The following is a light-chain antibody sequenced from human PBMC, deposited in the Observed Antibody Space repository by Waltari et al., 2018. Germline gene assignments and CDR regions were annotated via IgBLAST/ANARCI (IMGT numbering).Light chain of an antibody. CDR2: WAS. CDR1: QSVLYTSNNKNY. J-gene: IGKJ1*01. V-gene: IGKV4-1*01. Sequence: DIVMTQSPDSLAVSLRERATIHCKSSQSVLYTSNNKNYLAWYQQKPGQPPKLLIYWASTRDSGVPDRFSGSGSGTDFTLTISSLQADDVAVYYCQQYSSAPWTFGQGTKVEIK. CDR3: QQYSSAPWT.